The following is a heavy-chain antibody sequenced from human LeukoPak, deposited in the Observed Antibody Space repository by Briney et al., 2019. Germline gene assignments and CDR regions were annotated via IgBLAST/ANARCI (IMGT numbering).Heavy chain of an antibody. CDR3: ARVGYYGSGSPPSLYFDY. D-gene: IGHD3-10*01. CDR1: GFTFRNYV. CDR2: TSSDLNVK. J-gene: IGHJ4*02. V-gene: IGHV3-30-3*01. Sequence: GGSLRLSCAASGFTFRNYVIHWVRQAPGKGLEWVAVTSSDLNVKLYADSVKGRFTNSRDNSRSTLYLQMNSLRPEDTAIYYCARVGYYGSGSPPSLYFDYWGQGTLVTVSS.